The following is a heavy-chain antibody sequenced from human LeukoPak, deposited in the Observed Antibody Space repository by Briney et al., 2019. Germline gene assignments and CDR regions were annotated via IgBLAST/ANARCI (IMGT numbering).Heavy chain of an antibody. V-gene: IGHV4-34*01. CDR3: ARGLEDRISIFGVVKFYYFDF. CDR2: IDHSGSS. D-gene: IGHD3-3*01. J-gene: IGHJ4*02. Sequence: SETLSLTCAVYGGSFSNYYWTWIRQPPGKGLEWLGEIDHSGSSHYNPSLKSRVTISVDTSKNQLSLKLSSVTAADTAVYYCARGLEDRISIFGVVKFYYFDFWGQGTLVTVSS. CDR1: GGSFSNYY.